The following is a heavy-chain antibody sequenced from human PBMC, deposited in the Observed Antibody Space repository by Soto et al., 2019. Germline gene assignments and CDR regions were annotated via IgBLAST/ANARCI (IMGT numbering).Heavy chain of an antibody. CDR1: GFTFSSYS. CDR3: ARVMITFGGVIVPYDY. D-gene: IGHD3-16*02. Sequence: EVQLVESGGGLVQPGGSLRLSCAASGFTFSSYSMNWVRQAPGKGLEWVSYISSSSSTIYYGDSVKGRFTISRDNAKNSLYLQMNSLRAEDTAVYYCARVMITFGGVIVPYDYWGQGTLVTVSS. CDR2: ISSSSSTI. V-gene: IGHV3-48*01. J-gene: IGHJ4*02.